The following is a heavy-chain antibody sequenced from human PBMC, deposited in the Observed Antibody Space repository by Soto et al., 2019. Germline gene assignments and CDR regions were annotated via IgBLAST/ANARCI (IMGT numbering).Heavy chain of an antibody. V-gene: IGHV4-38-2*02. J-gene: IGHJ4*02. Sequence: LWETLSLTCAHPCYSISRGYYWGGIRQPPGKGLEWIGRIDHSGSTYYNPSLKSRVTMSVDTSKNQFSLKLSSVTAADTAVYYCAREMRVTAAVDYWGQGTLVTVS. CDR1: CYSISRGYY. D-gene: IGHD6-13*01. CDR3: AREMRVTAAVDY. CDR2: IDHSGST.